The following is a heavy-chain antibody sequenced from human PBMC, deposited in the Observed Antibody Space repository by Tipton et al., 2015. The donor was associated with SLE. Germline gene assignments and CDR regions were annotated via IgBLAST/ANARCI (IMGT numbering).Heavy chain of an antibody. D-gene: IGHD2-21*01. CDR1: GFTFSSYA. Sequence: GSLRLSCAASGFTFSSYAMGWVRQAPGKGLEWVSAISNRGGRTYYADSVKGRFTISRDNSKNTLYLQMNILRAEETAVYYCGKETGTIVVADYWGQGTLVTVSS. CDR2: ISNRGGRT. CDR3: GKETGTIVVADY. J-gene: IGHJ4*02. V-gene: IGHV3-23*01.